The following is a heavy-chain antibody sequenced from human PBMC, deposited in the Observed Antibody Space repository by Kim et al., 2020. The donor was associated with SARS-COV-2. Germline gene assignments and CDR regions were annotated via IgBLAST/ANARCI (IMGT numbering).Heavy chain of an antibody. CDR3: ARTTTKAWFDP. D-gene: IGHD1-1*01. Sequence: TYYADSVKGRFTISRDNARNTLHLQMNSPRGEDTAVYYCARTTTKAWFDPWGQGTLVTVSS. J-gene: IGHJ5*02. V-gene: IGHV3-74*01. CDR2: T.